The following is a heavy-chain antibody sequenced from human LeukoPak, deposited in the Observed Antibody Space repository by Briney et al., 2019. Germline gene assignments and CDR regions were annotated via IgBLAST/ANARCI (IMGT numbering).Heavy chain of an antibody. V-gene: IGHV3-30*02. J-gene: IGHJ5*02. CDR1: GFTFSSYG. D-gene: IGHD3-3*01. Sequence: PGGSLRLSCAASGFTFSSYGMHWVRQAPGKGLEWVAFIRYDGSNKYYADSVKGRFTISRDNSKNTLYLQMNSLSAEDTAVYYCAKVSTTRTYYDFWSGPNWFDPWGQGTLVTVSS. CDR2: IRYDGSNK. CDR3: AKVSTTRTYYDFWSGPNWFDP.